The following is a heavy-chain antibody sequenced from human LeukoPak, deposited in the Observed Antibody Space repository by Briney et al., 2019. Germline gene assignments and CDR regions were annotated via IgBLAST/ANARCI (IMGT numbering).Heavy chain of an antibody. D-gene: IGHD1-26*01. CDR3: ARESYSAFDI. Sequence: QAGGSLKLSCATSGITVSSDYMSWVRQAPGKGLEWVSVIYSDGSTYYADSVKGRFTISRDNSKNTLYLQVNSLRAEDTAVYYCARESYSAFDIWGQGTMVTVSS. CDR2: IYSDGST. J-gene: IGHJ3*02. V-gene: IGHV3-66*01. CDR1: GITVSSDY.